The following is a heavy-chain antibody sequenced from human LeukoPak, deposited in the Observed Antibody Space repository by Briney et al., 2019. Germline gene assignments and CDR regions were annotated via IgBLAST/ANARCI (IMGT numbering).Heavy chain of an antibody. J-gene: IGHJ4*02. CDR3: SKIDTGNPAY. D-gene: IGHD1-14*01. Sequence: AGTLRLSCAASGFTISDNYMSWLRQAPGKGLEWVSLIYSDETTNYEGSVKGRFTIFRDNSKNTLYLQMNSLIGEDTAVYYCSKIDTGNPAYWGQGTLVTVSS. CDR2: IYSDETT. V-gene: IGHV3-66*01. CDR1: GFTISDNY.